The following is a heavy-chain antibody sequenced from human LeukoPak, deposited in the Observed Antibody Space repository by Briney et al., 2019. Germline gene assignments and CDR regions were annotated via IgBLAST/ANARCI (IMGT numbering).Heavy chain of an antibody. CDR2: IIPILGIA. Sequence: SVKVSCKASGGTFSSYAISWVRQAPGQGLEWMGRIIPILGIANYAQKFQGRVTITADKSTSTAYMELSSLRSEDTAVYYCAKDLPGGMRSYWGQGTLVTVSS. D-gene: IGHD3-10*01. CDR3: AKDLPGGMRSY. CDR1: GGTFSSYA. J-gene: IGHJ4*02. V-gene: IGHV1-69*04.